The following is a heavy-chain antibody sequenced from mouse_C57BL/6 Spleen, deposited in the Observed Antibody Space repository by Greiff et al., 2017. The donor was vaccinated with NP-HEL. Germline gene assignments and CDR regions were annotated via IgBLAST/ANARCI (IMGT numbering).Heavy chain of an antibody. J-gene: IGHJ1*03. D-gene: IGHD2-5*01. CDR3: ARGDSNYWYFDV. V-gene: IGHV3-4*01. Sequence: EVQLVESGPALVKPSQTVSLTCTVTGYSITNGNHWWNWIRQVSGSKLEWIGYISSSGSTDSNTSLKSRISITRDTSTNQLFLQLNSWTTQNIATYYCARGDSNYWYFDVWGTGTTVTVSS. CDR2: ISSSGST. CDR1: GYSITNGNHW.